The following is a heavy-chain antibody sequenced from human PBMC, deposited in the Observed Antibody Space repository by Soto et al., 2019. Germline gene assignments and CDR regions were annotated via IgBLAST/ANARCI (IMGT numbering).Heavy chain of an antibody. V-gene: IGHV1-18*01. J-gene: IGHJ4*02. CDR2: ISAYNGNT. CDR1: GYTFTSYG. Sequence: ASVKVSCKASGYTFTSYGISWVRQAPGQGLEWMGWISAYNGNTNYAQKLQGRVTMTTDTSTSTAYMELRSLRFDDTAVYYCARDVKAGSGSYPLDYWGQGTLVTVSS. D-gene: IGHD3-10*01. CDR3: ARDVKAGSGSYPLDY.